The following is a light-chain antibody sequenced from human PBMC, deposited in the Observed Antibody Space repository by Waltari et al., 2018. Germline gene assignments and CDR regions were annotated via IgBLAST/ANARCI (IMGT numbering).Light chain of an antibody. CDR1: QNIGRT. J-gene: IGKJ1*01. CDR2: GAS. V-gene: IGKV3-20*01. Sequence: EVVLTQSPGTLSLSPGERATLSCRASQNIGRTLTWSQQKPGQSPRLLMYGASIRAAGIPDRFSGSGSGTDFILTITRLEPEDFAVYYCQNYERLPVTFGQGTKVEIK. CDR3: QNYERLPVT.